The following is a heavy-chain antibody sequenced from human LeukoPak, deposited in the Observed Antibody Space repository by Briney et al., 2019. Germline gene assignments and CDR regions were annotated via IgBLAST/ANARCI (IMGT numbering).Heavy chain of an antibody. Sequence: SETLSLTCAVHGGSFSGYYWTWIRQPPGKGLEWIGEINHSGTTNYNPSLKSRVTISVDTSKNQFSLKLSSVTAADTAVYYCARGKVATDFDYWGQGTLVTVSS. CDR1: GGSFSGYY. CDR2: INHSGTT. V-gene: IGHV4-34*01. CDR3: ARGKVATDFDY. D-gene: IGHD5-12*01. J-gene: IGHJ4*02.